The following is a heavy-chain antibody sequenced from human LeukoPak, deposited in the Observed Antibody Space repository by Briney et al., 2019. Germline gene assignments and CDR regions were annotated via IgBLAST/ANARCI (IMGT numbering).Heavy chain of an antibody. CDR1: EDSFTNYW. D-gene: IGHD4-17*01. V-gene: IGHV5-51*01. CDR3: ARDSDYAPYLFDY. J-gene: IGHJ4*02. CDR2: IYPGDSDT. Sequence: GESLKISCKGSEDSFTNYWIGWVRQMPGKGLECMGIIYPGDSDTRYSPSFRGQVTISADKSISTAYLQWSSLRSEDTAVYYCARDSDYAPYLFDYWGQGTLVTVSS.